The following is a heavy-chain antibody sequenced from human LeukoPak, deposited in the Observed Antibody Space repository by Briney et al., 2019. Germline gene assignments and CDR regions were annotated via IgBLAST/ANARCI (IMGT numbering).Heavy chain of an antibody. CDR3: ASLGSYDSSGYSVPGSYYYGMDV. CDR1: GFTFSSYA. Sequence: TGGSLRLSCAASGFTFSSYAMHWVRQARGKGLEWVAVISYDGSNKYYADSVKGRFTISRDNSKNTLYLQMNSLRAEDTAVYYCASLGSYDSSGYSVPGSYYYGMDVWGQGTTVTVSS. D-gene: IGHD3-22*01. J-gene: IGHJ6*02. CDR2: ISYDGSNK. V-gene: IGHV3-30-3*01.